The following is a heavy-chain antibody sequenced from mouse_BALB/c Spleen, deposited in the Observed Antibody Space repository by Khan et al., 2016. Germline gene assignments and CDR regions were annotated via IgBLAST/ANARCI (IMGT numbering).Heavy chain of an antibody. CDR2: ILSGSDTN. V-gene: IGHV1-9*01. J-gene: IGHJ4*01. Sequence: QVQLQQSGAELMKPGASVKISCKATGYTFSNYWIEWVKQRPGHGLEWIGEILSGSDTNNYNEKFKGTATFTADTSSNTAYMQLSSLTSEDSAVDYCARSPYYGNYDYVMDYWGQGTSVTVSS. CDR3: ARSPYYGNYDYVMDY. CDR1: GYTFSNYW. D-gene: IGHD2-10*01.